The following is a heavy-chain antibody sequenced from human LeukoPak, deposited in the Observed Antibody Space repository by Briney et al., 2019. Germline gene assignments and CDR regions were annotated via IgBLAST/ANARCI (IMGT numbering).Heavy chain of an antibody. D-gene: IGHD3-22*01. J-gene: IGHJ4*02. CDR3: ARDCRYDSSGYTRFDY. V-gene: IGHV1-69*13. CDR2: IIPIFGTA. CDR1: GGTFSSYA. Sequence: ASVKVSCKASGGTFSSYAISWVRQAPGQGLEWMGGIIPIFGTANYAQKFQGRVTITADESTSTAYMELSSLRSEDTAVYYCARDCRYDSSGYTRFDYWGRGTLVTVSS.